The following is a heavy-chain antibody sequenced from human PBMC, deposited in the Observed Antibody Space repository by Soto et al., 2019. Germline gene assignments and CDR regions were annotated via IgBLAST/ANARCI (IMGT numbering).Heavy chain of an antibody. Sequence: PSETLSLTCNVSGASMSSYYWSWVRQPPGKGLEWIGYIFHSGSSNYSPSLKSRVTISMHTSKNQFSLRLSFLTVADTAVYYCAIVYDILTGYPYYFDYWGQGTLVTVSS. D-gene: IGHD3-9*01. J-gene: IGHJ4*02. CDR1: GASMSSYY. CDR3: AIVYDILTGYPYYFDY. CDR2: IFHSGSS. V-gene: IGHV4-59*01.